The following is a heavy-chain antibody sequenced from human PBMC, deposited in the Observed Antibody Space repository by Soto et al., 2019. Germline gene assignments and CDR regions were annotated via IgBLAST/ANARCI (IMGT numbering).Heavy chain of an antibody. J-gene: IGHJ2*01. CDR2: ISSSGSTI. CDR1: GFTFSSYD. V-gene: IGHV3-48*04. D-gene: IGHD5-12*01. CDR3: ARVRSGYDWGGWYFDL. Sequence: GGSLRLSCAASGFTFSSYDMHWVRQAPGKGLEWVSYISSSGSTIYYADSVKGRFTISRDNAKNSLYLQMNSLRAEDTAVYYCARVRSGYDWGGWYFDLWGRGTLVTVSS.